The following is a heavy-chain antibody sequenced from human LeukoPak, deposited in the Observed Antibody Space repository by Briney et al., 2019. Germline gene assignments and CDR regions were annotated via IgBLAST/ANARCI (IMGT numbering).Heavy chain of an antibody. V-gene: IGHV3-23*01. D-gene: IGHD4-17*01. J-gene: IGHJ4*02. CDR3: ANEIRPNDY. CDR2: ISISGDTT. CDR1: GFTFSSHA. Sequence: GGSLRLSCGASGFTFSSHAMTWVRQAPRKGLEWVSAISISGDTTYYADAVKGRFTISGDNSKNTVYLQMNSLRAEDTAVYYCANEIRPNDYWGQGTLVTVSS.